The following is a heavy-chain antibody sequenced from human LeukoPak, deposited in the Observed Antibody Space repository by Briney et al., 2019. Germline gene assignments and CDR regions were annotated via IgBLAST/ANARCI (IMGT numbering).Heavy chain of an antibody. Sequence: GGSLRLSCAASGFTFSSYAMSWVRQAPGKGLEWVSAISVSGGSTYYADSVKGRFTISRDNSKNTLYLQMNSLRAEDTAVYYCAKRSREGYYFDYWGQGTLVTVSS. CDR1: GFTFSSYA. J-gene: IGHJ4*02. V-gene: IGHV3-23*01. D-gene: IGHD3-10*01. CDR3: AKRSREGYYFDY. CDR2: ISVSGGST.